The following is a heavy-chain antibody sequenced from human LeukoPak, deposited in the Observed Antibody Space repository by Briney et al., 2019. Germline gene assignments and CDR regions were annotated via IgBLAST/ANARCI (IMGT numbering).Heavy chain of an antibody. CDR2: INPSGGST. CDR3: ARDLGTYDFWSGYYYSSREFDP. D-gene: IGHD3-3*01. CDR1: GYTFTSYY. J-gene: IGHJ5*02. V-gene: IGHV1-46*01. Sequence: ASVKVSCKASGYTFTSYYMHWVRQAPGQGLEWMGIINPSGGSTSYAQKLQGRVTMTTDTSTSTAYMELRSLRSDDTAVYYCARDLGTYDFWSGYYYSSREFDPWGQGTLVTVSS.